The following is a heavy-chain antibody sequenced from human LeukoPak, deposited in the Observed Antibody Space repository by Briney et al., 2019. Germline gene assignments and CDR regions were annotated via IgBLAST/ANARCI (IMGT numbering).Heavy chain of an antibody. D-gene: IGHD3-3*01. Sequence: GASVKVSCKASGGTFSSYAISWVRQAPGQGLEWMGRIIPILGIANYAQKFQGRVTITADKSTSTAYMELSSLRSEDTAVYYCARGRPPYYDFVYWGQGTLVTVSS. CDR2: IIPILGIA. J-gene: IGHJ4*02. CDR3: ARGRPPYYDFVY. V-gene: IGHV1-69*04. CDR1: GGTFSSYA.